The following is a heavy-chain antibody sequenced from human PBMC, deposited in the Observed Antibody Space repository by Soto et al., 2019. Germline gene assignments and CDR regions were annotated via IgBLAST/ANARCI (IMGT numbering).Heavy chain of an antibody. CDR1: GGCISSYY. Sequence: PGHTLALTGTVSGGCISSYYWSGIRQRPGNVLEWIGYIYYSGSTNYNPSLKSRVTISVDTSKNQFSLKMSSVTAADTAVYYCARDNRAAGYNSRYYYYYGMDVWGQGTTVTVSS. J-gene: IGHJ6*02. CDR2: IYYSGST. V-gene: IGHV4-59*01. CDR3: ARDNRAAGYNSRYYYYYGMDV. D-gene: IGHD1-1*01.